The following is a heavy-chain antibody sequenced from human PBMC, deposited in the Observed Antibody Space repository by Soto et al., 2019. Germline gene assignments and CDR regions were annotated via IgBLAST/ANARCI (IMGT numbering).Heavy chain of an antibody. Sequence: GGSLRLSCAASGFTFSSYSMNWVRQAPGKGLEWVSYISSSSSTIYYADSVKGRFTISRDNAKNSLYLQMNSLRAEDTAVYYCARDESLELPPVPFDYWGQGTLVTVSS. V-gene: IGHV3-48*01. CDR3: ARDESLELPPVPFDY. CDR2: ISSSSSTI. D-gene: IGHD1-7*01. J-gene: IGHJ4*02. CDR1: GFTFSSYS.